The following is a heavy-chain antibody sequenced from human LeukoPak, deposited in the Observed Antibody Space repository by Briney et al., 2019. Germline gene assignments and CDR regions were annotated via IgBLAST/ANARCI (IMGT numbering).Heavy chain of an antibody. CDR1: GFTFTDYY. D-gene: IGHD4-17*01. V-gene: IGHV3-11*01. CDR3: ARVGRLQYGDYVAFDY. CDR2: ISVSGTTM. J-gene: IGHJ4*02. Sequence: SGGSLRLSCATSGFTFTDYYMSWNRQAPGKGLEWVSYISVSGTTMYYADSVKGRFTLSRDNAKNSLYLQMNSLRAEDTAVYYCARVGRLQYGDYVAFDYWGQGALVTVSS.